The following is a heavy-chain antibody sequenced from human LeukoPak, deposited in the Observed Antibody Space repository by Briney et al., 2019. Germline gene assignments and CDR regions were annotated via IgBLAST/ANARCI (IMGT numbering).Heavy chain of an antibody. V-gene: IGHV3-7*01. CDR3: ARDSSGYQ. CDR1: GFTFSTYW. J-gene: IGHJ4*02. Sequence: GGSLRLSCAASGFTFSTYWMSWVRQAPGKGLEWVANIKEDGSEKYYGNSVKGRFTISRDNAKNSLYLQMNSLRAEDTAVYYCARDSSGYQWGQGTLVTVSS. CDR2: IKEDGSEK. D-gene: IGHD3-22*01.